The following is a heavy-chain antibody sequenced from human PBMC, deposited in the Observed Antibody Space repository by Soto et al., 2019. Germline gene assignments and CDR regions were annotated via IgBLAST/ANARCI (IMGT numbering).Heavy chain of an antibody. Sequence: GSLRLSCAASGFTFSSFHMNWVRQAPGRGLEWVAYITSGSGISTHYADSVKGRFTVSRDNSKNTLYLQMNSLRAEDTAVYNCAKEPVGPDWYFDLWGRGTLVTVSS. V-gene: IGHV3-23*01. J-gene: IGHJ2*01. CDR3: AKEPVGPDWYFDL. CDR1: GFTFSSFH. CDR2: ITSGSGIST.